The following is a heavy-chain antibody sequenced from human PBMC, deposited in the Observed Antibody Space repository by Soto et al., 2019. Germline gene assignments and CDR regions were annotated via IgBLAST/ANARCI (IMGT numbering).Heavy chain of an antibody. CDR3: ASYGSGSYYNTHS. V-gene: IGHV4-34*01. J-gene: IGHJ4*02. D-gene: IGHD3-10*01. CDR2: INHSGST. Sequence: QVQLQQWGAGLLKPSETLSLTCAVYGGSFSGYYWSWIRQPPGKGLEWIGEINHSGSTNYNPSLRSRVTISVDTSKDQFSLKLSSVTAADTAVYYCASYGSGSYYNTHSWGQGTLVTVSS. CDR1: GGSFSGYY.